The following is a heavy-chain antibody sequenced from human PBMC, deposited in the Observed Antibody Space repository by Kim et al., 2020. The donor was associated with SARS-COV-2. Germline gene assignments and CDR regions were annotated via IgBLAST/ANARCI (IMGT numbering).Heavy chain of an antibody. J-gene: IGHJ5*02. CDR1: GYTFTSYG. CDR3: ARYCTNGVCYGGWFDP. CDR2: ISAYNGNT. D-gene: IGHD2-8*01. V-gene: IGHV1-18*01. Sequence: ASVKVSCKASGYTFTSYGISWVRQAPGQGLEWMGWISAYNGNTNYAQKLQGRVTMTTDTSTSTAYMELRSLRSDDTAVYYCARYCTNGVCYGGWFDPWGQGTLVTVSS.